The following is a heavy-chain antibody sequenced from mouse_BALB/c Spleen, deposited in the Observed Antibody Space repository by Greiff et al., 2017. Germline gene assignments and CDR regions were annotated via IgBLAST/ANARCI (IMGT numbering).Heavy chain of an antibody. D-gene: IGHD2-4*01. CDR2: INSNGGST. V-gene: IGHV5-6-2*01. CDR3: ARRDDYVLDY. J-gene: IGHJ2*01. CDR1: GFTFSSYY. Sequence: EVKVVESGGGLVKLGGSLKLSCAASGFTFSSYYMSWVRQTPEKRLELVAAINSNGGSTYYPDTVKGRFTISRDNAKNTLYLQMSSLKSEDTALYYCARRDDYVLDYWGQGTTLTVSS.